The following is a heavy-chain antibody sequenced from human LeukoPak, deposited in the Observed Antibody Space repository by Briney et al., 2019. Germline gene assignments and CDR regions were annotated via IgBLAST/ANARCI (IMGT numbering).Heavy chain of an antibody. CDR1: GYSFTSYW. Sequence: GESLKISCQGSGYSFTSYWIAWVRQMPGKGLEWMGIIYAGDSDTRYSPSFQGQVTISADKSSSTAYLQWSSLKASDTAMYYCARQEYCSGGSCYTWFDPWGQGTLVIVSS. V-gene: IGHV5-51*01. J-gene: IGHJ5*02. CDR2: IYAGDSDT. D-gene: IGHD2-15*01. CDR3: ARQEYCSGGSCYTWFDP.